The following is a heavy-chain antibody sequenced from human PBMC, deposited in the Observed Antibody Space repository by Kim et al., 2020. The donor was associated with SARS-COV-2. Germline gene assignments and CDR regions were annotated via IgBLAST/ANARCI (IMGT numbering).Heavy chain of an antibody. CDR3: ASPREIAAGFPYYYYYGMDV. CDR1: GFTFSSYW. D-gene: IGHD3-10*01. J-gene: IGHJ6*02. Sequence: GGSLRLSCAASGFTFSSYWMSWVRQAPGKGLEWVANIKQDGSEKYYVDSVKGRFTISRDNAKNSLYLQMNSLRAEDTAVYYCASPREIAAGFPYYYYYGMDVWGQGTTVTVSS. CDR2: IKQDGSEK. V-gene: IGHV3-7*01.